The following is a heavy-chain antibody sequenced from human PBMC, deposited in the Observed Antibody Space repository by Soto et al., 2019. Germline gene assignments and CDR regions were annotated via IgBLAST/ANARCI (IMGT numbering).Heavy chain of an antibody. V-gene: IGHV1-18*01. J-gene: IGHJ3*02. CDR2: INADNDNK. Sequence: GASVKVSCKTSGYTFTSFGVTWVRQAPGQGLEWMGWINADNDNKKYAQKFQGRVTITRDTSTSTAYMELSSLRSEDTAVYYCARMYYDYIWGSYLPDDAFDIWGQGTMVTVSS. CDR3: ARMYYDYIWGSYLPDDAFDI. CDR1: GYTFTSFG. D-gene: IGHD3-16*02.